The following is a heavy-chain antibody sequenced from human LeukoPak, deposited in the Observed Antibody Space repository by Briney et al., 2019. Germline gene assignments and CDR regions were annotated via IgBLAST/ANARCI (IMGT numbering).Heavy chain of an antibody. CDR1: GFTFSSYA. CDR2: ISYDGSNK. D-gene: IGHD3-10*01. V-gene: IGHV3-30-3*01. CDR3: AREDGGEGYYFDY. J-gene: IGHJ4*02. Sequence: ESGGSLRLSCAASGFTFSSYAMHWARQAPGKGLEWVAVISYDGSNKYYADSVKGRFTISRDNSKNTLYLQMNSLRAEDTAVYYCAREDGGEGYYFDYWGQGTLVTVSS.